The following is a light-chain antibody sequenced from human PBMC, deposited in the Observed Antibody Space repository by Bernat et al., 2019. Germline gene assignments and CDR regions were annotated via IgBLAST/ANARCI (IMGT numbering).Light chain of an antibody. J-gene: IGLJ3*02. CDR2: DVS. CDR3: SSYTSSSTLV. CDR1: SSDVGGYNY. V-gene: IGLV2-14*03. Sequence: QSALTQPASVPGSPGQSITISCTGTSSDVGGYNYVPWYQQHQGKTPKLMIYDVSDRPSGISNRFSGSSSGNTTSLTISGLLAVDEADYYCSSYTSSSTLVFGGGTKLTVL.